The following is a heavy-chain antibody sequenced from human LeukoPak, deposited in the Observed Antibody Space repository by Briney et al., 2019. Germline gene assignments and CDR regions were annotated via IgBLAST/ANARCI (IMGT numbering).Heavy chain of an antibody. J-gene: IGHJ4*02. D-gene: IGHD6-13*01. CDR2: VSSSGSIK. CDR1: GFTFSSYE. V-gene: IGHV3-48*03. CDR3: ARVHGSSRYLFDF. Sequence: GGSLRLSCAASGFTFSSYEMNWVRQAPGKGLEWVSYVSSSGSIKYYADSVKGRFTISRDNAKNSLYLQMNSLRAEDTAVYYCARVHGSSRYLFDFWGQGTLVTVSS.